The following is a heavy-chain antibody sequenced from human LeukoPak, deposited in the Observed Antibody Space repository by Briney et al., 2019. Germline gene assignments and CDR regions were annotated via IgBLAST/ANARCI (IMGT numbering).Heavy chain of an antibody. CDR3: ARDKRGMVAYYYYYMDV. J-gene: IGHJ6*03. D-gene: IGHD3-3*01. CDR2: ISSSGSTI. Sequence: GGSLRLSCAASGFTFSSYEMNWVRQAPGKGLEWVSYISSSGSTIYYADSVKGRFTISRDNAKNSLYLQMNSLRAEDTAVYYCARDKRGMVAYYYYYMDVWGKGTTVTVSS. V-gene: IGHV3-48*03. CDR1: GFTFSSYE.